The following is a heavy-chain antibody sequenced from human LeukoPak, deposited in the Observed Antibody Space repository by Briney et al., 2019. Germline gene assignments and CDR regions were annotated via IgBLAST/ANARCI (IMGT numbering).Heavy chain of an antibody. CDR3: ASSPRDYYDSSGYYNPLYY. V-gene: IGHV4-61*02. CDR2: IYTRGST. Sequence: SQTLSLTCTVSGGSISSGSYYWSWIRQPAGKGLEWIGRIYTRGSTNYNPSLKSRVTISVDTSKNQFSLKLSSVTAADTAVYYCASSPRDYYDSSGYYNPLYYWGQGTLVTVSS. CDR1: GGSISSGSYY. J-gene: IGHJ4*02. D-gene: IGHD3-22*01.